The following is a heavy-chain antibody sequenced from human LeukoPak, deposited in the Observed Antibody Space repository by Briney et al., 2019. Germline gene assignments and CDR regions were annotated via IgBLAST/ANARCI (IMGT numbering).Heavy chain of an antibody. D-gene: IGHD2-15*01. CDR1: GGSISSYY. V-gene: IGHV4-59*01. J-gene: IGHJ6*03. CDR2: IYYSGST. CDR3: ARAAVVAATFYYYYYMDV. Sequence: SETLSLTCTVSGGSISSYYWSWIRQPPGKGLEWIGYIYYSGSTNYNPSLKSRVTISVDTSKNQFSLKLSSVTAADTAVYYCARAAVVAATFYYYYYMDVWGKGTTVTVSS.